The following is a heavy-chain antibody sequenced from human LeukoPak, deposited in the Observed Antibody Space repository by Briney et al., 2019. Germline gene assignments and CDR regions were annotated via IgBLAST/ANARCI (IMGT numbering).Heavy chain of an antibody. V-gene: IGHV3-30*18. CDR1: GFTFSSYG. CDR3: AKDQAYYYDSSGYYSGYYGMDV. CDR2: ISYDGSNK. Sequence: GGSLRLSCAASGFTFSSYGMHWVRQAPGKGLEWVAVISYDGSNKYYADSVKGRFTISRDNSKNTLYLQMNSLRAEDTAVYYCAKDQAYYYDSSGYYSGYYGMDVWGQGTTVTVSS. J-gene: IGHJ6*01. D-gene: IGHD3-22*01.